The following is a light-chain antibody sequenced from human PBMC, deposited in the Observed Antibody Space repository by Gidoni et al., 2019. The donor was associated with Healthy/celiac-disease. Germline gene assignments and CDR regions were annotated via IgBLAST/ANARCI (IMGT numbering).Light chain of an antibody. CDR1: QSISSW. J-gene: IGKJ1*01. CDR2: DAS. CDR3: QQYNSYSQT. V-gene: IGKV1-5*01. Sequence: DIQMTQSPSTLSASVGDRVTITCRASQSISSWLAWYQQKPGKAPKLLIYDASSLESGVPSRVSGSGYETEFTRTISSRQPDDFANYYGQQYNSYSQTFGQGTKVEIK.